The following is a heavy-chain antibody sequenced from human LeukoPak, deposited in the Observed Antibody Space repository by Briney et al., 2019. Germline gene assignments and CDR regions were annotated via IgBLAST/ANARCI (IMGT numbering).Heavy chain of an antibody. CDR1: GLAFSSYA. Sequence: ASVKVSCKAAGLAFSSYAISWVRQAPGQGLEWMGGIIPIFGTANYAQKFQGRVTITTDESTSTAYMELSSLRSEDTAVYYCARSHYYYYMEVWGKGTTVTVSS. CDR3: ARSHYYYYMEV. J-gene: IGHJ6*03. CDR2: IIPIFGTA. V-gene: IGHV1-69*05.